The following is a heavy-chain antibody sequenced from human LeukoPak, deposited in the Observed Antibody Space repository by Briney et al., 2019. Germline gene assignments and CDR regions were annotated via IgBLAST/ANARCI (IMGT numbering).Heavy chain of an antibody. CDR1: GFSFEAYG. Sequence: GGSLRLSCEASGFSFEAYGMYWVRQAPGKGLEWVSGITWNSDDMAYADSVKGRFTISRDNAKNCLYLQMNSLTVEDTALYYCTRVTSWRTGFDYWGQGTLVTVSS. J-gene: IGHJ4*02. CDR3: TRVTSWRTGFDY. V-gene: IGHV3-9*01. D-gene: IGHD1-1*01. CDR2: ITWNSDDM.